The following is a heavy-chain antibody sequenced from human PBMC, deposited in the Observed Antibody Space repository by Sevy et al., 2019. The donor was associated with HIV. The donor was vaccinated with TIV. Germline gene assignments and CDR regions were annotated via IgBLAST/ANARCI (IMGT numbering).Heavy chain of an antibody. CDR3: ARALAAAASS. J-gene: IGHJ5*02. Sequence: GGSLRLSCAASGFTFSAYWMHWVRQAPGKGLEWEANINQGGSEKYYVDSVKGRFTISRDNAKNSLFLQMNSLRAEDTAVYYCARALAAAASSWGQGALVTVSS. D-gene: IGHD6-13*01. CDR1: GFTFSAYW. V-gene: IGHV3-7*01. CDR2: INQGGSEK.